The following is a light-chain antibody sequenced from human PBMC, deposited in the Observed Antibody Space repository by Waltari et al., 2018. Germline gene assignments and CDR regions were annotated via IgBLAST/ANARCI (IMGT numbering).Light chain of an antibody. V-gene: IGKV1-17*01. CDR3: LQYNSNPLT. J-gene: IGKJ4*01. CDR1: QGIKSY. Sequence: DIQMTQSPSSLSASAGDRLTITCRASQGIKSYLNWYQQKPGEPPKRLIYASSSLESGVPSRFSGSGAGTDVTLTISSLQPEDFATYDCLQYNSNPLTFGGGTKVEIK. CDR2: ASS.